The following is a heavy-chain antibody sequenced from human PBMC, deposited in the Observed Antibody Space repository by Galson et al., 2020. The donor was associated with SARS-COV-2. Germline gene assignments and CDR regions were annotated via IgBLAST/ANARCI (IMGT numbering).Heavy chain of an antibody. CDR1: GFTFSSYD. CDR2: ISTNGGP. J-gene: IGHJ2*01. Sequence: GESLKISCAASGFTFSSYDMHWVRQITGKGLEWVSGISTNGGPAYPGSAEGRFTISRDNAQSSVFLQMNSLTAGDTAVYYCARETGVPGNWYFDLWGRGTLVTVSS. V-gene: IGHV3-13*05. D-gene: IGHD6-19*01. CDR3: ARETGVPGNWYFDL.